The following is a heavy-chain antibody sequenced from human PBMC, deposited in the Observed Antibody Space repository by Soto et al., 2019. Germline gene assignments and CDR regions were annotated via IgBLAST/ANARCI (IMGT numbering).Heavy chain of an antibody. CDR2: INPSGGST. CDR1: GCTFTHYH. Sequence: GASVKVSCKASGCTFTHYHVYWVRQAPGRGLEWLGMINPSGGSTTYAQNLQGRVTMTRDTSTNTVYMELSSLRSEDTAVYYCAREAINSSGYSRYFQHWGQGTLVTVSS. V-gene: IGHV1-46*01. J-gene: IGHJ1*01. D-gene: IGHD3-22*01. CDR3: AREAINSSGYSRYFQH.